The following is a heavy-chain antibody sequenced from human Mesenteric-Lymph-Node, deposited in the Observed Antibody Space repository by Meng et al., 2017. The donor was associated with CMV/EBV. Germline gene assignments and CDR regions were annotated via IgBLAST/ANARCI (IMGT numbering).Heavy chain of an antibody. D-gene: IGHD2-2*01. CDR2: IYYSGST. J-gene: IGHJ5*02. V-gene: IGHV4-61*01. CDR3: AIVGNPCRTTTCYGNWFDP. Sequence: SETLSLTCTVSGGSVSSGTYYWSWIRQPPGKGLEWIGYIYYSGSTNYNPSLKSRVTISVDTSKNQFSLKLSSVTAADTAVYYCAIVGNPCRTTTCYGNWFDPWGQGTLVTVSS. CDR1: GGSVSSGTYY.